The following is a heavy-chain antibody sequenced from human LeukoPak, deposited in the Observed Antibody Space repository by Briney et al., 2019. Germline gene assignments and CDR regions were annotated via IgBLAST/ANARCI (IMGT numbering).Heavy chain of an antibody. D-gene: IGHD3-9*01. J-gene: IGHJ1*01. CDR2: IYKIGNT. CDR1: GDSISTAY. Sequence: SETLSLICSVSGDSISTAYWSWIRQSPAKGLEWIGYIYKIGNTDYNPSLKSRVTISLDTSKNQLSLSLKSVTAADTAVYYCAGRGQRYFRDWGQGTLVTVSS. CDR3: AGRGQRYFRD. V-gene: IGHV4-59*08.